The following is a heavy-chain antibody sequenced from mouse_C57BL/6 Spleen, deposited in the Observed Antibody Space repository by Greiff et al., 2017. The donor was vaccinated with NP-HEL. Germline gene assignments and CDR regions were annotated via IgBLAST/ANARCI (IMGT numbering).Heavy chain of an antibody. CDR3: TRGGLYGSSFAY. Sequence: VKLVESGAELVRPGASVTLSCKASGYTFTDYEMHWVKQTPVHGLEWIGAIDPETGGTAYNQKFKGKAILTADKSSSTAYMELRSLTSEDSAVYYCTRGGLYGSSFAYWGQGTLVTVSA. CDR2: IDPETGGT. J-gene: IGHJ3*01. V-gene: IGHV1-15*01. D-gene: IGHD1-1*01. CDR1: GYTFTDYE.